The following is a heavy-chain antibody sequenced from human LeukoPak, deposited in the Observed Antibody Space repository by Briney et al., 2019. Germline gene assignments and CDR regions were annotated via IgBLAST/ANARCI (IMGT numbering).Heavy chain of an antibody. J-gene: IGHJ4*02. Sequence: GGSLRLSCAASGFTFSSYSMNWVRQAPGKGLEWVSSISSSSSYIYYADSVKGRFTISRDNAKSSLYLQMNSLRAKDTAVYYCARYYGSGSYYTDYWGQGTLVTVSS. CDR1: GFTFSSYS. V-gene: IGHV3-21*01. CDR2: ISSSSSYI. D-gene: IGHD3-10*01. CDR3: ARYYGSGSYYTDY.